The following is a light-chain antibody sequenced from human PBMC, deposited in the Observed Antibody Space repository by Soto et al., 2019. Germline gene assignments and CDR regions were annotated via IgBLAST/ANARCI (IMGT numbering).Light chain of an antibody. J-gene: IGKJ1*01. V-gene: IGKV3-20*01. CDR2: GAS. CDR1: QSVSSSY. CDR3: QQYGSSPAT. Sequence: EIVLTQSRCTRYLSPGERATLSCSASQSVSSSYLAWYQQKPGQAPRLLIYGASSRATGIPDRFSGSGSGTDFTLTISRLEPEDFAVYYCQQYGSSPATFGQGPKVDI.